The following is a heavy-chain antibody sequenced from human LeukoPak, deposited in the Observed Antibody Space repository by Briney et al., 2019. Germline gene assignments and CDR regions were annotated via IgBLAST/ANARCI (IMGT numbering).Heavy chain of an antibody. CDR2: INPNSGGT. V-gene: IGHV1-2*02. D-gene: IGHD3-3*01. J-gene: IGHJ6*03. Sequence: ASVKVSCKASGYTFTGYYMHWVRQAPGQGLEWMGWINPNSGGTNYAQKLQGRVTMTTDTSTSTAYMELRSLRSDDTAVYYCARVYYDFWSGYNYYYYYMDVWGKGTTVTVSS. CDR3: ARVYYDFWSGYNYYYYYMDV. CDR1: GYTFTGYY.